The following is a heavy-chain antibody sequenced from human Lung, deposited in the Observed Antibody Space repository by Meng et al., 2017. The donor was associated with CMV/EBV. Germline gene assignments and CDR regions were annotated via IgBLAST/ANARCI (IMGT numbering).Heavy chain of an antibody. Sequence: TFTALYIPWVQQAPGKGLEWMGLVDPEDGETMYAEKFQGRVSITADLSTDTAYMELSSLTSEDTAIYYCATEEGYCSGTSCGWFDPWGQGTLVTVSS. J-gene: IGHJ5*02. CDR3: ATEEGYCSGTSCGWFDP. CDR1: TFTALY. CDR2: VDPEDGET. V-gene: IGHV1-69-2*01. D-gene: IGHD2-15*01.